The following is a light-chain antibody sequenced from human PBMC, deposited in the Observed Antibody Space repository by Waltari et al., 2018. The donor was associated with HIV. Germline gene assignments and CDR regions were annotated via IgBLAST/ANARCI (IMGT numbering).Light chain of an antibody. CDR1: SSAVGSYNL. V-gene: IGLV2-23*02. CDR3: CSYAGSSTLV. Sequence: QSALTQPASVSGSPGQSSTISCPGTSSAVGSYNLVSWYQQHPGKAPKLMIYEVSKRPSGVSNRFSGSKSGNTASLTISGLQAEDEADYYCCSYAGSSTLVFGGGTKLTVL. J-gene: IGLJ2*01. CDR2: EVS.